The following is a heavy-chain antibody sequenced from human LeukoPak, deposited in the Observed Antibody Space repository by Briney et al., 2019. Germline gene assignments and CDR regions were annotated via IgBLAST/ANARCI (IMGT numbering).Heavy chain of an antibody. Sequence: GGSLRLPCAASGFTFDDYAMHWVRQAPGKGLEWISGISWNGGSIGYADSVKGRFTISRDNAKNSVYLYMNSLRAEDTALYYCARDSGPYYDNSAVDYWGQGTLVTVSS. CDR1: GFTFDDYA. D-gene: IGHD3-22*01. J-gene: IGHJ4*02. CDR3: ARDSGPYYDNSAVDY. CDR2: ISWNGGSI. V-gene: IGHV3-9*01.